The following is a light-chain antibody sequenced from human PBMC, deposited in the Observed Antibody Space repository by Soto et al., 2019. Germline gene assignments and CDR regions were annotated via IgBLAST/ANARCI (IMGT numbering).Light chain of an antibody. CDR3: QQRSNWPPIT. CDR2: DAS. CDR1: QSVSSY. Sequence: IVLTQSPGTLSLSPGERATLSCRASQSVSSYLAWYQQKPGQAPRLLIYDASIRATGIPARFSGTGSGTEFTLTISSLQSEDAAVYYCQQRSNWPPITFGQGTRLEIK. J-gene: IGKJ5*01. V-gene: IGKV3-11*01.